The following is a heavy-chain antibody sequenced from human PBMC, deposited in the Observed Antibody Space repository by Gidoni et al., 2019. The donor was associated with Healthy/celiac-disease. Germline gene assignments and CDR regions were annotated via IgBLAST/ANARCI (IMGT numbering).Heavy chain of an antibody. CDR2: INHSGST. J-gene: IGHJ4*02. Sequence: QVQLQQWGAGLLKPSETLSLTCAVYGGSFSGYYWSWIRPPPGKGLEWIGEINHSGSTNYNPSLKSRVTISVDTSKNQFSLKLSSVTAADTAVYYCATRPLWSSSATTSNWGQGTLVTVSS. V-gene: IGHV4-34*01. CDR3: ATRPLWSSSATTSN. D-gene: IGHD6-6*01. CDR1: GGSFSGYY.